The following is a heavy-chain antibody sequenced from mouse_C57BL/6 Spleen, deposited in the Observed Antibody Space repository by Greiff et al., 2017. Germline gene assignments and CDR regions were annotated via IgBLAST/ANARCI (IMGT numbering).Heavy chain of an antibody. J-gene: IGHJ4*01. CDR3: ASPWPHYYAMDY. Sequence: VQLQQSGAELVKPGASVKISCKASGYAFSSYWMNWVKQRPGKGLEWIGQIYPGDGDTNYNGKFKGKATLTADTSSSTAYMQLSSLTSEDSAVYFCASPWPHYYAMDYWGQGTSVTVSS. CDR2: IYPGDGDT. CDR1: GYAFSSYW. V-gene: IGHV1-80*01.